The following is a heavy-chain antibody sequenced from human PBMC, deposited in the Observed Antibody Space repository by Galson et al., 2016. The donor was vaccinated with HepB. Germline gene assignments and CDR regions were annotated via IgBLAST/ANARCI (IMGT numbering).Heavy chain of an antibody. CDR1: GGSVSSRSYC. CDR2: SYSNGDT. Sequence: TLFLTCTLSGGSVSSRSYCWTWIRQQPGKGLEWIGYSYSNGDTSYNPSLQSRATISVDTSNDQFSLRLISATAADTAVYFCARDRRNDYFGVVSGTYYYYGMDVWGPGTTVTVS. V-gene: IGHV4-31*03. D-gene: IGHD3-3*01. J-gene: IGHJ6*02. CDR3: ARDRRNDYFGVVSGTYYYYGMDV.